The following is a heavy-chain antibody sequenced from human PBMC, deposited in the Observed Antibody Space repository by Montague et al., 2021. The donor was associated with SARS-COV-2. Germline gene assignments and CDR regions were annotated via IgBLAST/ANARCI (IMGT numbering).Heavy chain of an antibody. CDR1: GVSISSYY. CDR2: IYYSGST. D-gene: IGHD2-2*01. V-gene: IGHV4-59*08. J-gene: IGHJ3*02. CDR3: AKQALTGYCTSTTCFGAAFDI. Sequence: SETLSLTCTVSGVSISSYYWTWIRQPPGKGLEWIGFIYYSGSTNYNPSLKSRVTISVDTSKNQFSLKLSSVTAADTAVYYCAKQALTGYCTSTTCFGAAFDIWGQGTMVTVSS.